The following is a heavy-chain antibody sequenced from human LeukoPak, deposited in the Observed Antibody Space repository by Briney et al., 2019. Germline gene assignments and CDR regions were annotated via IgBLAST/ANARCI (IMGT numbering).Heavy chain of an antibody. J-gene: IGHJ3*02. CDR1: AGTFSSYA. V-gene: IGHV1-69*13. CDR2: LIPIFGTA. CDR3: ARVRDDSSGYYYMFSFDI. D-gene: IGHD3-22*01. Sequence: ASVKVSCKASAGTFSSYAISWVRQAPGQGLEWMGGLIPIFGTANYAQKFQGRVTITADESTSTAYMELSSLRSEDTAVYYCARVRDDSSGYYYMFSFDIWGQGTMVTVSS.